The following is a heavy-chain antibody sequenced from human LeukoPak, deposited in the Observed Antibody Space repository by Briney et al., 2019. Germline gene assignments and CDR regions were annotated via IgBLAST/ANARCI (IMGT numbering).Heavy chain of an antibody. CDR2: FFLKGST. Sequence: ASETLSLTCTVSGYTITSAYYWGWIRQPPGKGLEWIGSFFLKGSTYYNPSLKSRVTISVDTSKNQFSLTLSSVTAADTAVYYCARVARCTSCFDVDYWGQGTLVTVSS. V-gene: IGHV4-38-2*02. D-gene: IGHD2-2*01. CDR3: ARVARCTSCFDVDY. J-gene: IGHJ4*02. CDR1: GYTITSAYY.